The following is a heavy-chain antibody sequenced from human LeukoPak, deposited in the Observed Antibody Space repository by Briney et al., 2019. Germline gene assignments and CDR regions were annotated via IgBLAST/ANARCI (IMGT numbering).Heavy chain of an antibody. V-gene: IGHV3-30*02. CDR1: GFTFSSYG. Sequence: GGPLRLSCAASGFTFSSYGMHWVRQAPGKGLEWVAFIRYDGSNKYYADSVKGRFTISRDNSKNTLYLQMNSLRAEDTAVYYCARVSVVIHYFDYWGQGTLVTVSS. CDR3: ARVSVVIHYFDY. D-gene: IGHD3-22*01. J-gene: IGHJ4*02. CDR2: IRYDGSNK.